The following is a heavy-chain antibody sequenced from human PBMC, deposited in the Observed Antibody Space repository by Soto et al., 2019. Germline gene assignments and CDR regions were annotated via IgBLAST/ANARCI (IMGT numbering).Heavy chain of an antibody. Sequence: GGSLRLSCAASGFTFSSYGMHWVRQAPGKGLEWVAVISYDGSNKYYADSVKGRFTISRDNSKNTLYLQMNSLRAEDTAVYYCANGDKDYEILTGYRDAFDIWGQGTM. CDR1: GFTFSSYG. D-gene: IGHD3-9*01. CDR2: ISYDGSNK. CDR3: ANGDKDYEILTGYRDAFDI. J-gene: IGHJ3*02. V-gene: IGHV3-30*18.